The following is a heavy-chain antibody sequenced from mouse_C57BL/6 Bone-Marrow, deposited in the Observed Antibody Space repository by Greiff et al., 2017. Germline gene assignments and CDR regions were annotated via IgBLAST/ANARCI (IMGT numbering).Heavy chain of an antibody. Sequence: DVQLVESGGGLVKPGGSLKLSCAASGFTFSDYGMHWVRQAPEQGLEWVAYISRGSSTTYYADTVKGRFTISRDNAKNTLFLQLTSLRSEDSAVYYCASGRRGLSYWGQGTLVTVSA. J-gene: IGHJ3*01. CDR1: GFTFSDYG. CDR2: ISRGSSTT. V-gene: IGHV5-17*01. CDR3: ASGRRGLSY.